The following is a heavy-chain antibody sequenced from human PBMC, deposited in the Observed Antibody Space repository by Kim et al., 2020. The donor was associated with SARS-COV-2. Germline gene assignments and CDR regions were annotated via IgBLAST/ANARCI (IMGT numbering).Heavy chain of an antibody. CDR2: DGSDK. D-gene: IGHD3-16*01. V-gene: IGHV3-7*01. J-gene: IGHJ4*02. Sequence: DGSDKTYVDSVKGRFTISRDNAKNSLYLQMTSLRVEDTAVYYCARGGRADYWGQGTLVTVSS. CDR3: ARGGRADY.